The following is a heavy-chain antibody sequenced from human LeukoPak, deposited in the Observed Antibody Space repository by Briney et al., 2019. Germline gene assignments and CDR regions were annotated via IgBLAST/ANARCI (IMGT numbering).Heavy chain of an antibody. J-gene: IGHJ5*02. CDR3: VKTVARGNNWFDP. Sequence: GGSLRLSCAASGFTFSSYGMHWVRQAPGKGLEWVAFIRYDGSNKYYADSVKGRFTISRDNSKNTLYLQMNSLRAEDTAVYYCVKTVARGNNWFDPWGQGTQVTVSS. CDR1: GFTFSSYG. D-gene: IGHD3-10*01. V-gene: IGHV3-30*02. CDR2: IRYDGSNK.